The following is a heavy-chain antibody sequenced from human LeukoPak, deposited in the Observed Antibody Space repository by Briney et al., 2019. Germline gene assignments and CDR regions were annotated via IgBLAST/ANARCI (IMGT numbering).Heavy chain of an antibody. CDR1: GGSISSYY. CDR2: IYYSGST. Sequence: SETLSLTCTVSGGSISSYYWGWIRQPPGKGLEWIGSIYYSGSTYYNPSLKSRVTISVDTSKNQFSLKLSSVTAADTAVYYCARVKSLVINSWVGNWFDPWGQGTLVTVSS. D-gene: IGHD3-9*01. J-gene: IGHJ5*02. CDR3: ARVKSLVINSWVGNWFDP. V-gene: IGHV4-39*07.